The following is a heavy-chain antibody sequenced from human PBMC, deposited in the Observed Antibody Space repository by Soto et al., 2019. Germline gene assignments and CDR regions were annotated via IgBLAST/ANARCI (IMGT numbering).Heavy chain of an antibody. Sequence: SVKVSCKASGGTFSSYAISWVRQAPGQGLEWMGGIIPIFGTANYAQKFQGRVTITADESTSTAYMELSSLRSEDTAVYYCARGGYSYGSRSVDYWGQGTLVTVSS. CDR1: GGTFSSYA. D-gene: IGHD5-18*01. J-gene: IGHJ4*02. CDR3: ARGGYSYGSRSVDY. CDR2: IIPIFGTA. V-gene: IGHV1-69*13.